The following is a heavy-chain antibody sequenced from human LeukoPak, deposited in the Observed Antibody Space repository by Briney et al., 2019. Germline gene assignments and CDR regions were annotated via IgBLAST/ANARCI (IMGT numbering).Heavy chain of an antibody. Sequence: SQTLSLTCTVSGGSISSGDYYWSWIRQPPGKGLEWIGYIYYSGSTYYNPSLKSRVTISVDTSENQFSLKLSSVTAADTAVYYCASRTTGTWYFDYWGQGTLVTVSS. D-gene: IGHD1-1*01. V-gene: IGHV4-30-4*01. J-gene: IGHJ4*02. CDR2: IYYSGST. CDR1: GGSISSGDYY. CDR3: ASRTTGTWYFDY.